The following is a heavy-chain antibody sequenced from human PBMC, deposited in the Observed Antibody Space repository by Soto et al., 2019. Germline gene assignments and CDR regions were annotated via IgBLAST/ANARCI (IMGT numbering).Heavy chain of an antibody. Sequence: SVKVSCKASGGTFSSYTINWVRQAPGLGLEWMGRINPIRGMSSYAQKFQGRVTLTGDKSTSTAYMVLSSLRSDDTAMYFCATSYGSGYRAFDYWGQGALVTVSS. V-gene: IGHV1-69*02. CDR2: INPIRGMS. J-gene: IGHJ4*02. CDR1: GGTFSSYT. CDR3: ATSYGSGYRAFDY. D-gene: IGHD3-10*01.